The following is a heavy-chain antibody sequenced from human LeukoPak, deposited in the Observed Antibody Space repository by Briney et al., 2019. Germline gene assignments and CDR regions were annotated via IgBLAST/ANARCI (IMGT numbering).Heavy chain of an antibody. CDR2: INPNSGGT. CDR1: GYTFTGYY. CDR3: ARGSGPIAAALLSVPYDY. J-gene: IGHJ4*02. Sequence: ASVKVSCKTSGYTFTGYYMHWVRQAPGQGLEWMGWINPNSGGTNYAQKFQGWVTMTRDTSISTAYMELSRLRSDDTAVYYCARGSGPIAAALLSVPYDYWGQGTLVTVSS. D-gene: IGHD6-13*01. V-gene: IGHV1-2*04.